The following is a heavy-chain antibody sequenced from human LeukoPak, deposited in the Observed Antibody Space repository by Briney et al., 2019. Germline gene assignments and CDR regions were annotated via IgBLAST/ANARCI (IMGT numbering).Heavy chain of an antibody. V-gene: IGHV3-11*01. CDR1: GFTFTDHC. J-gene: IGHJ5*02. CDR3: ARGAGPLFDP. CDR2: ISDSGGTI. Sequence: PGGSLRLSSAASGFTFTDHCMRWIRQAPGKGLEWISYISDSGGTIHYADSVKGRFTISRHNAKNSLYLQTKSLGAEDTAVYYCARGAGPLFDPWGQGTLVTVSA.